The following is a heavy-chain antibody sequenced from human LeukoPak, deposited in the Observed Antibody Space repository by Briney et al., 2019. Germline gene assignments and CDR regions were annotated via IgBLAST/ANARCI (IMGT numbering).Heavy chain of an antibody. Sequence: PGGSLRLSCAASGFTFSSYGMHWVRQAPGKGLEWVAVISYDGSNKYYADSVKGRFTISRDNSKNTLYLQMNSLRAEDTAVYYCARDGYWLYIPTYYYYGMDVWGQGTTVTVSS. CDR1: GFTFSSYG. J-gene: IGHJ6*02. CDR3: ARDGYWLYIPTYYYYGMDV. D-gene: IGHD3-9*01. CDR2: ISYDGSNK. V-gene: IGHV3-30*03.